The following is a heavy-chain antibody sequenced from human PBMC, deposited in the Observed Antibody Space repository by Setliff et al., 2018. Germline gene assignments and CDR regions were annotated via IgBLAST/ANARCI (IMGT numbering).Heavy chain of an antibody. J-gene: IGHJ5*02. CDR3: ARAHTWSLPNDNSGYPGWFDP. V-gene: IGHV4-4*02. CDR1: GGSNSGGTW. D-gene: IGHD3-22*01. Sequence: PSETLSLTCAVSGGSNSGGTWWTWVRQSPEKGLEWIGQIYTSWSSNYNPSLKGRASLSIDASKRQFSLKLTSVTAADTAVYYYARAHTWSLPNDNSGYPGWFDPWGQGTLVTVSS. CDR2: IYTSWSS.